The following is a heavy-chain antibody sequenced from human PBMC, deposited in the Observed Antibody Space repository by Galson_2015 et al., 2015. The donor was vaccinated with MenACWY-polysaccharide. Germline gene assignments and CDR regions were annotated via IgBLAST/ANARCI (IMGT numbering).Heavy chain of an antibody. CDR1: GFSLATSGMR. CDR2: IAWDGDK. V-gene: IGHV2-70*04. CDR3: ARSRDGSNFDY. D-gene: IGHD5-24*01. J-gene: IGHJ4*02. Sequence: PALVKPPQTLTLTCTFSGFSLATSGMRATWIRQPPGKALEWLDRIAWDGDKFYSTSLKTRLTISKDTSKNQVVLTMTSMDPVDTASYYCARSRDGSNFDYWGKGTLVTVSS.